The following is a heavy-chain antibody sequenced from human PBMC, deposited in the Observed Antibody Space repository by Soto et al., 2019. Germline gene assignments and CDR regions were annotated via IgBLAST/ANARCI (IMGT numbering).Heavy chain of an antibody. CDR2: ISGSGGST. J-gene: IGHJ4*02. CDR3: AKAIEYSGYENLFDY. V-gene: IGHV3-23*01. Sequence: VGSLRLSCAASGFTFSSYAMSWVRQAPGKGLEWVSAISGSGGSTYYADSVKGRFTISRDNSKNTLYLQMNSLRAEDTAVYYCAKAIEYSGYENLFDYWGQGTLVTVSS. D-gene: IGHD5-12*01. CDR1: GFTFSSYA.